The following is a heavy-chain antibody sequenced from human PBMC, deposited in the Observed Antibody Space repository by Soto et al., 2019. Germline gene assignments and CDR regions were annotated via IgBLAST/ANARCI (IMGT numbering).Heavy chain of an antibody. CDR3: ARDPISDSSGYYHVLDY. CDR1: GFTFSSYA. CDR2: ISYDGSNK. V-gene: IGHV3-30-3*01. Sequence: GGSLRLSCAASGFTFSSYAMHWVRQAPGKGLEWVAVISYDGSNKYYADSVKGRFTISRDNSKNTLYLQMNSLRAEDTAVYYCARDPISDSSGYYHVLDYWGKGPLVTVSS. J-gene: IGHJ4*02. D-gene: IGHD3-22*01.